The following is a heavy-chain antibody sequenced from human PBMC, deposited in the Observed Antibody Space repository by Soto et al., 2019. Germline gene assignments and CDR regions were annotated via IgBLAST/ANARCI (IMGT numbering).Heavy chain of an antibody. V-gene: IGHV3-30*18. D-gene: IGHD3-10*01. CDR2: ISNDGSKK. CDR3: AKDWDYRGDLDY. Sequence: GGSLRLSCAASGFKFSNYAMSRVRQARGKGLEWVATISNDGSKKYNADSVKGRFTISRDNSKNMLYLQMNSLRPEDTAVYYCAKDWDYRGDLDYWGQGTLVTVSS. CDR1: GFKFSNYA. J-gene: IGHJ4*02.